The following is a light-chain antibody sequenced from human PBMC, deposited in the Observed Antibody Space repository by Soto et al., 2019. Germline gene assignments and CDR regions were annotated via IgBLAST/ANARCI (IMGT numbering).Light chain of an antibody. J-gene: IGLJ2*01. V-gene: IGLV4-69*01. CDR1: SGHGSYA. CDR3: QTWGSGIHV. CDR2: LNSDGSH. Sequence: QLVLTQSPSASASLGASVKLTCTLSSGHGSYAIAWHQQQPEKGPRYLMKLNSDGSHSKGDGIPDRFSGSSSGAERYLTISSLQSEDEADYYCQTWGSGIHVFGGGTKLTVL.